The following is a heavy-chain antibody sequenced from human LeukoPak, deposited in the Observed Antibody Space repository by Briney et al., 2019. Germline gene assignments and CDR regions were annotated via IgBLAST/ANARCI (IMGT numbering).Heavy chain of an antibody. CDR2: INHSGST. V-gene: IGHV4-34*01. CDR1: GGSFSGYY. D-gene: IGHD3-22*01. CDR3: ARGFQEDYYDSSGTLRD. Sequence: SETLSLTCAVYGGSFSGYYWSWIRQPPGKGLEWIGEINHSGSTNYNPSLKSRVTISVDTSKNQFSLKLSSVTAVDTAVYYCARGFQEDYYDSSGTLRDWGQGTLVTVSS. J-gene: IGHJ4*02.